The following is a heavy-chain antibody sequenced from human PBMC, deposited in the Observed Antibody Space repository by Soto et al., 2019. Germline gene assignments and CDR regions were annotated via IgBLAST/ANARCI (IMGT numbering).Heavy chain of an antibody. CDR1: GGSISSSSYY. V-gene: IGHV4-39*01. CDR2: IYYSGST. J-gene: IGHJ6*03. CDR3: ARRSYNWNYNARGIYYYYYMDV. D-gene: IGHD1-7*01. Sequence: SSETLSLTCTVSGGSISSSSYYWGWIRQPPGKGLEWIGSIYYSGSTYYNPSLKSRVTISVDTSKNQFSLKLSSVTAADTAVYYCARRSYNWNYNARGIYYYYYMDVWGKGTTVTVSS.